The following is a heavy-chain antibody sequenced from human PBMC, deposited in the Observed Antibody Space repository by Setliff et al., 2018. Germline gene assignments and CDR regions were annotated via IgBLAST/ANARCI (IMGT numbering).Heavy chain of an antibody. CDR2: LYSSGST. V-gene: IGHV4-61*02. CDR3: ASTDWGWGYYFDY. Sequence: PSGTLSLTCTVSGGSISSGPYYWNWFRQPAGKGLEWIGRLYSSGSTNYNPSLKSRVTISVDTSKNQFSLKLSSVTAADTAVYYCASTDWGWGYYFDYWGQGTLVTVSS. J-gene: IGHJ4*02. CDR1: GGSISSGPYY. D-gene: IGHD7-27*01.